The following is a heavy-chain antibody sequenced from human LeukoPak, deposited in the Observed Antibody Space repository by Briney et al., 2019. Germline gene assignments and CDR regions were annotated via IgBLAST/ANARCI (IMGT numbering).Heavy chain of an antibody. CDR3: ARAPEGLRYFDWSPFDY. Sequence: ASVKVSCKASGYTFTSYGISWVRQAPGQGLEWMGWISAYNGNTNYAQKLQGRVTMTTDTSTSTAYMELRSLRSEDTAVYYCARAPEGLRYFDWSPFDYWGQGTLVTVSS. V-gene: IGHV1-18*01. D-gene: IGHD3-9*01. CDR2: ISAYNGNT. CDR1: GYTFTSYG. J-gene: IGHJ4*02.